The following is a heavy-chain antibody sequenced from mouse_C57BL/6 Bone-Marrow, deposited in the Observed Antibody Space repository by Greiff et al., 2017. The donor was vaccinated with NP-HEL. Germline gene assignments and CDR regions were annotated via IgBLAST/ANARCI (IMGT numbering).Heavy chain of an antibody. Sequence: EVQLQESGPGLVKPSQSLSLTCSVTGYSITSGYYWNWIRQFPGNKLEWMGYISYDGSNNYNPSLKNRISITRDPSKNQFFLKLNSVTNEDTATYYCARRAITTVVDYAMDYWGQGTSVTVSS. CDR2: ISYDGSN. D-gene: IGHD1-1*01. CDR3: ARRAITTVVDYAMDY. CDR1: GYSITSGYY. V-gene: IGHV3-6*01. J-gene: IGHJ4*01.